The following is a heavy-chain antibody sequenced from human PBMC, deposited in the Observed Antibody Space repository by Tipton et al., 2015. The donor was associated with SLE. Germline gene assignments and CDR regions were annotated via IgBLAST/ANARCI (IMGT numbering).Heavy chain of an antibody. CDR2: IYYSGST. CDR3: ARHGLPYSIGSGFDY. Sequence: GLVKPSETLSLTCTVSDGSISDYYWTWIRQPAGEGLEGNGSIYYSGSTYYNPSLKSRVTISVDTSKNQFSLKLSSVTAADTAVYYCARHGLPYSIGSGFDYGGKGTLVIVS. D-gene: IGHD6-19*01. J-gene: IGHJ4*02. V-gene: IGHV4-59*05. CDR1: DGSISDYY.